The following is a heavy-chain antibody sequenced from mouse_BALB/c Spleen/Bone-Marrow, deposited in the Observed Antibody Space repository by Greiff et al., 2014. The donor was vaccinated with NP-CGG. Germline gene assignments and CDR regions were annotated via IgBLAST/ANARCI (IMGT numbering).Heavy chain of an antibody. D-gene: IGHD1-2*01. Sequence: EVQLQQSGAELVKPGASVKLSCTASGFTFSDTYMHWVKQRPEQGLEWNGRIDPANGNTNYDPKFQGKATITADTSSNTAYLQLSSLTSEDTAVYYCAGATTATFYAMDYWGQGTSVTVSS. CDR3: AGATTATFYAMDY. CDR2: IDPANGNT. CDR1: GFTFSDTY. J-gene: IGHJ4*01. V-gene: IGHV14-3*02.